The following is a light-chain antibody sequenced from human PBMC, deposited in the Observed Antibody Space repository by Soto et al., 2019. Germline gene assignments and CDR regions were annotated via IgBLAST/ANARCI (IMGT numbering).Light chain of an antibody. CDR2: GAS. CDR1: QTVYNGF. CDR3: QQYVRSPRT. Sequence: ENVLTQSPGTLSLSPGERATLSCRASQTVYNGFLAWYQQKPGQAPRLLIYGASSRATGIPVRFSGSGSGTDFTLTLSSLEHEDFAVYYCQQYVRSPRTFGQGTKVEI. V-gene: IGKV3-20*01. J-gene: IGKJ1*01.